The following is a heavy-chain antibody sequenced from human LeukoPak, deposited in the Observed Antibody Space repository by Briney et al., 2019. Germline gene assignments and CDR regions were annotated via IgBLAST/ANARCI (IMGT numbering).Heavy chain of an antibody. V-gene: IGHV4-34*01. CDR1: GGSFSGYY. Sequence: PSETPSLTCAVYGGSFSGYYWSWIRQPPGKGLEWIGEINHSGCTNYNPSLKSRVTISVDTSKNQFSLKLSSVTAADTAVYYCARDARSITMIVVVITAWFDPWGQGTLVTVSS. CDR3: ARDARSITMIVVVITAWFDP. D-gene: IGHD3-22*01. J-gene: IGHJ5*02. CDR2: INHSGCT.